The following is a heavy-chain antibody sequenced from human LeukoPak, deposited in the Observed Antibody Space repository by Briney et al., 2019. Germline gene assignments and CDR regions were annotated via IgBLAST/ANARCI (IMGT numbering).Heavy chain of an antibody. J-gene: IGHJ6*03. Sequence: PSETLSLTCTVSGGSISSGDYYWSWIRQPPGKGLEWIGYIYYSGSTYHNPSLKSRVTISVDTSKNQFSLKLSSVTAADTAVYYCARDGHGYSSGWPTHYYYYYMDVWGKGTTVTVSS. V-gene: IGHV4-30-4*08. CDR2: IYYSGST. D-gene: IGHD6-19*01. CDR1: GGSISSGDYY. CDR3: ARDGHGYSSGWPTHYYYYYMDV.